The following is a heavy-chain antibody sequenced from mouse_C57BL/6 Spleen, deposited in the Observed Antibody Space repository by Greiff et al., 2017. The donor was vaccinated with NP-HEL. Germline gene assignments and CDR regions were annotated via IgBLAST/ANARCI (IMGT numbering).Heavy chain of an antibody. CDR1: GFNIKDYY. CDR2: IDPEDGDT. Sequence: VQLQQSGAELVRPGASVKLSCTASGFNIKDYYMHWVKQRPEQGLEWIGRIDPEDGDTEYAPKFQGKATMTADTSSNTAYLQLSSLTSEDTAVYYCTFYYSNYGCAYWGQGTLVTVSA. V-gene: IGHV14-1*01. CDR3: TFYYSNYGCAY. J-gene: IGHJ3*01. D-gene: IGHD2-5*01.